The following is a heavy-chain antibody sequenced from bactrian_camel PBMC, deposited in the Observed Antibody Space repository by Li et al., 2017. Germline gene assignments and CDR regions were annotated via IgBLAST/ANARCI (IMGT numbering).Heavy chain of an antibody. CDR3: AKETYGLPSD. Sequence: HVQLVESGGGSVQAGGSLRLACAVSGDTNSHYRIGWFRQAIGKERQGVAAIDSNGSTTYVDSVKGRFTISRDSAKNTLYLQLNSLKTEDTAMYYCAKETYGLPSDWGQGTQVTVS. D-gene: IGHD5*01. CDR2: IDSNGST. J-gene: IGHJ4*01. CDR1: GDTNSHYR. V-gene: IGHV3S53*01.